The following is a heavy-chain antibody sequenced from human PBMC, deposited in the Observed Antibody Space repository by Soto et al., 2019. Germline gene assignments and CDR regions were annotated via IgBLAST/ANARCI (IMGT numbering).Heavy chain of an antibody. CDR3: ARDSSSWEYYYYGMDV. Sequence: PSQTLSLTCAISGDSVSSNSAGWNWIRQSPSRGLEWLGRTYHRSKWYNDYAVSVKSRITINPDTSKNQFSLQLNSVTPEDTAVYYCARDSSSWEYYYYGMDVWGQGTTVTVSS. CDR2: TYHRSKWYN. J-gene: IGHJ6*02. CDR1: GDSVSSNSAG. D-gene: IGHD6-13*01. V-gene: IGHV6-1*01.